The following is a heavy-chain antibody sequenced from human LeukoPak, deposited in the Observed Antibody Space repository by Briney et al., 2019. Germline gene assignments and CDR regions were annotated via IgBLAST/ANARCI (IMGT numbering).Heavy chain of an antibody. D-gene: IGHD3-10*01. Sequence: PSETLSLTCTVSGGSISSSSYYWGWIRQPPGKGLEWIGSIYYSGSTYYNPSLKSRVTISVDTSKNQFSLKLSSVTAADTAVYYCARDGGVKSHNWFDPWGQGTLVTVSS. CDR1: GGSISSSSYY. CDR2: IYYSGST. CDR3: ARDGGVKSHNWFDP. J-gene: IGHJ5*02. V-gene: IGHV4-39*07.